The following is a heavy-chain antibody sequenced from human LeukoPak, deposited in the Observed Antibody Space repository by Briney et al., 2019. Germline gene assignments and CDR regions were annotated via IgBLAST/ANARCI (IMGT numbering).Heavy chain of an antibody. CDR1: GFTFSSFS. CDR2: ISTSSSYI. CDR3: ARDVGLMVYAFDY. J-gene: IGHJ4*02. V-gene: IGHV3-21*01. Sequence: GGSLRLSCAASGFTFSSFSMNWVRQAPGKGLEWVSSISTSSSYIYYADSVKGRFTISRDNAKKSLYLEMNSLRAEDTAVYYCARDVGLMVYAFDYWGQGILVTVSS. D-gene: IGHD2-8*01.